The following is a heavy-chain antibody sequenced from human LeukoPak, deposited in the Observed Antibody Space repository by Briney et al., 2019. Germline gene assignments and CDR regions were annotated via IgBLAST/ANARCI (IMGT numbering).Heavy chain of an antibody. Sequence: PSETLSLTCAVYGGSFSGYYWSWIRQPPGKGLEWIGYIYYSGITNYNPSLKSRVTISVDTSKNQFSLKLSSVTAADTAVYYCARAYGHNSGNFGYWGQGTLVTVSS. CDR1: GGSFSGYY. CDR3: ARAYGHNSGNFGY. J-gene: IGHJ4*02. V-gene: IGHV4-59*01. D-gene: IGHD4-17*01. CDR2: IYYSGIT.